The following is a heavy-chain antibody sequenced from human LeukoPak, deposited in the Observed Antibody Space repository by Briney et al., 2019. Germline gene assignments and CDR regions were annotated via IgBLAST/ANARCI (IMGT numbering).Heavy chain of an antibody. CDR3: ARGSGQYSSGWYREDYGMDV. CDR1: GYTFTSYD. CDR2: MNPNSGNT. J-gene: IGHJ6*02. V-gene: IGHV1-8*01. Sequence: ASVKVSCKASGYTFTSYDLNRVRQATGQGLEWMGWMNPNSGNTGYAQKFQGRVTMTRNTSISTAYMELSSLRSEDTAVYYCARGSGQYSSGWYREDYGMDVWGQGTTVTVSS. D-gene: IGHD6-19*01.